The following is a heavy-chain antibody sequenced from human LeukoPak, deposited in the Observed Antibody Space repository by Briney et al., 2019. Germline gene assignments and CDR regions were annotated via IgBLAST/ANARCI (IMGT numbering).Heavy chain of an antibody. J-gene: IGHJ4*02. CDR1: GFTFSPYW. CDR2: SNPDGTII. V-gene: IGHV3-74*01. CDR3: VRGARTRIVESGGGFDY. Sequence: PGGSLRLSCAASGFTFSPYWMHWVRQAPGKGLAWVSRSNPDGTIISYGDSVKGRFTISRDKAKKTLYLQMGSLRVDDTALYYCVRGARTRIVESGGGFDYWGQGTLVTVSS. D-gene: IGHD1-26*01.